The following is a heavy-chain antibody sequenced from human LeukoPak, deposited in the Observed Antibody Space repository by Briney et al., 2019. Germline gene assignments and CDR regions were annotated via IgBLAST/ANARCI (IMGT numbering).Heavy chain of an antibody. CDR3: ARASSGWYGY. V-gene: IGHV3-64*01. J-gene: IGHJ4*02. CDR1: GFTFSSYA. CDR2: ISSNGGST. Sequence: GGSLRLSCVVSGFTFSSYAMHWVRQAPGKGLEYVSAISSNGGSTCYANSVKGRFTISRDNSKNTLYLQMGSLRVEDMAVYYCARASSGWYGYWGQGTLVTVSS. D-gene: IGHD6-19*01.